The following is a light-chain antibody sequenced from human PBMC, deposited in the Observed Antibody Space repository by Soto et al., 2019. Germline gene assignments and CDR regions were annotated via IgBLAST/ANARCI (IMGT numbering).Light chain of an antibody. J-gene: IGKJ4*01. CDR3: QQLNSYPLT. V-gene: IGKV1-9*01. CDR2: GAS. Sequence: DIQLTQSPSFLYASVGDRVTITCRASQGITSYLAWYQQEPGKAPKVLIYGASTLQGGVPSRFSGSGSGTEFTLTISSLQPEDFATYYCQQLNSYPLTFGGGTKVDIK. CDR1: QGITSY.